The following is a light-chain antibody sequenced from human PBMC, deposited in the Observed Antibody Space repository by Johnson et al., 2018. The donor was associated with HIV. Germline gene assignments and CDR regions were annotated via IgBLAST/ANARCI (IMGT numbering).Light chain of an antibody. V-gene: IGLV1-51*01. Sequence: QSVLTQPPSVSAAPGQKVTISCSASSSNIVNIYISWYQHLPGTAPKLLIYDNHKRPSGIPDRFSGSRSGTSATLGITGLQTGAEADYYCGAWDTRLIPLYVLGTGTNVTVL. CDR3: GAWDTRLIPLYV. CDR1: SSNIVNIY. J-gene: IGLJ1*01. CDR2: DNH.